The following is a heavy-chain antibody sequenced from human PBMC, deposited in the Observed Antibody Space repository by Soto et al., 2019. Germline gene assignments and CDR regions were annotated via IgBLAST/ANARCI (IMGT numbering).Heavy chain of an antibody. Sequence: QVQLVQSGAEVKKPGSSVKVSCQASGGTFSSYAISWVRQAPGHGLEWMGGIIPIFGTANYAQKFQGRVTITADESTSTAYMELSSLRSEDTAVYYWASPPYYDSSGYLGWFDPWGQGTLVTVSS. V-gene: IGHV1-69*01. CDR2: IIPIFGTA. CDR1: GGTFSSYA. D-gene: IGHD3-22*01. CDR3: ASPPYYDSSGYLGWFDP. J-gene: IGHJ5*02.